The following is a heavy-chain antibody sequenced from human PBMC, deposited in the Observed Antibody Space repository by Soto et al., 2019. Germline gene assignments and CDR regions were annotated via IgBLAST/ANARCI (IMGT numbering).Heavy chain of an antibody. Sequence: SLILSLNCAVAGGSRTSGSSSYSWIRQPPGKGLEWIGYIYHSGSIYYNPSLKSRVTMSVDSSKNQFSLKPSSLTAPATAVYYGASSRTRWARGT. CDR1: GGSRTSGSSS. CDR3: ASSRTR. CDR2: IYHSGSI. J-gene: IGHJ4*02. V-gene: IGHV4-30-2*01.